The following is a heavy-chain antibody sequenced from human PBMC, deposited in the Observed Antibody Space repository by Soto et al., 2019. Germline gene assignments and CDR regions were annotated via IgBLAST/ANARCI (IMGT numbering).Heavy chain of an antibody. J-gene: IGHJ4*02. CDR1: GYRFTAKW. CDR3: ATTPHCGGDCSDLDS. V-gene: IGHV5-10-1*01. D-gene: IGHD2-21*01. CDR2: IDPSDSDS. Sequence: GESLKISCKGSGYRFTAKWINWVRQMPGRGLEWMGKIDPSDSDSKYSPSFEGHVSFSVDKSISTAYLQWSSLRSSDTAMYFCATTPHCGGDCSDLDSWGQGTLVTVSS.